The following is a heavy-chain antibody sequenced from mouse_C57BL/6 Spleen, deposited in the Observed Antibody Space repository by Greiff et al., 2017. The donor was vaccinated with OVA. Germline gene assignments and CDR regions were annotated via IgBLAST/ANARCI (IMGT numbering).Heavy chain of an antibody. CDR2: ISDGGSYT. CDR1: GFTFSSYA. V-gene: IGHV5-4*01. CDR3: AREEDGYYGY. D-gene: IGHD2-3*01. J-gene: IGHJ2*01. Sequence: EVMLVESGGGLVKPGGSLKLSCAASGFTFSSYAMSWVRQTPEKRLEWVATISDGGSYTYYPDNVKGRFTISRDNAKNNLYLQMSHLKSEDTAMYYCAREEDGYYGYWGQGTTLTVSS.